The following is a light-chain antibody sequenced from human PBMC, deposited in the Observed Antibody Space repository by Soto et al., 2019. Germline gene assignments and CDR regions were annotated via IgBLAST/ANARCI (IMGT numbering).Light chain of an antibody. CDR2: AAS. CDR1: QGIDTS. CDR3: QQLHGYPIT. J-gene: IGKJ5*01. Sequence: SPASLSASNGDRVSIGCRASQGIDTSLAWYQQKPGNAPKLLIYAASNFQSGVPSRFSGSGSGTHFTLTISSLQPEDFATYYCQQLHGYPITVGQGTLLEIK. V-gene: IGKV1-9*01.